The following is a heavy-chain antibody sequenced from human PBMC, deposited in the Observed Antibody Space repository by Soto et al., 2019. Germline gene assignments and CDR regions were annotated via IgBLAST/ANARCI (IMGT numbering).Heavy chain of an antibody. CDR1: GFTYSNYA. CDR2: ISASSNSI. D-gene: IGHD2-21*02. V-gene: IGHV3-48*02. J-gene: IGHJ4*02. Sequence: PGGSLRLSCAASGFTYSNYAMNWVRQAPEKGLEWVAYISASSNSIYYADSVKGRFTISRDNAKNSLYLQMNSLRDEDTAVYYCARDSVRHIVVVTADYFDYWGQGTLVTVSS. CDR3: ARDSVRHIVVVTADYFDY.